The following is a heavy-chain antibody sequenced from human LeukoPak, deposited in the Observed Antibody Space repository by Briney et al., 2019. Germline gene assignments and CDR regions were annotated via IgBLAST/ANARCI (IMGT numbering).Heavy chain of an antibody. J-gene: IGHJ6*03. CDR3: ARDLPPPYSSGWYDYYYMDV. Sequence: GGSLRLSCAASGFTFSDYYMSWIRQAPGKGLEWVSYISSSGSTIYYADSVKGRLTISRDNAKNSLYLQMNSLRAEDTAVYYCARDLPPPYSSGWYDYYYMDVWGKGTTVTVSS. CDR1: GFTFSDYY. V-gene: IGHV3-11*01. CDR2: ISSSGSTI. D-gene: IGHD6-19*01.